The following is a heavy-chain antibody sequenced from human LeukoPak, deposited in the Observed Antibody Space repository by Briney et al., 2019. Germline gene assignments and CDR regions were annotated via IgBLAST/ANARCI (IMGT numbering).Heavy chain of an antibody. CDR3: APPNWNYASTGH. J-gene: IGHJ4*02. V-gene: IGHV3-23*01. D-gene: IGHD1-7*01. CDR1: GFTFSSYA. Sequence: GGSLRLSCAVSGFTFSSYAMSWVRQAPGKGLEWVSIISGSGGSTYYADSVKGRLTISRDNSKNTLYLQMNSLTLEDTAVYYCAPPNWNYASTGHWGQGTLVIVSS. CDR2: ISGSGGST.